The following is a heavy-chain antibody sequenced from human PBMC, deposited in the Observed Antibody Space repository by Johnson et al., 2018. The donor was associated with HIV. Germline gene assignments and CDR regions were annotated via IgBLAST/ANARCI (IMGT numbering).Heavy chain of an antibody. CDR1: RFIFDDYG. D-gene: IGHD1-26*01. CDR2: INWNGGST. Sequence: VQLVESGGGVLRPGGSLRLSCEGFRFIFDDYGLSWVRQAPGKGLEWVSGINWNGGSTGYADSVRGRCTISRDNGKNSLYLQMNSLRAEDTAVYYCAKAQGSGSYRDAFDIWGQGTMVTVSS. J-gene: IGHJ3*02. V-gene: IGHV3-20*04. CDR3: AKAQGSGSYRDAFDI.